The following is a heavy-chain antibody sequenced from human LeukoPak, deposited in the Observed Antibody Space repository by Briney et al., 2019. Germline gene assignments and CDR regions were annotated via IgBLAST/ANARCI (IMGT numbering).Heavy chain of an antibody. CDR2: ISYDGSNK. Sequence: PGGSLRLSCAASGFTFSSYGMHWVRQAPGKGLEWVAVISYDGSNKYYADSVKGRFTISRDNSKNTLYLQMNSLRAEDTAVYYCAKEAYYYDSSGYPYYFDYWGQGTLVTVSS. J-gene: IGHJ4*02. V-gene: IGHV3-30*18. CDR1: GFTFSSYG. D-gene: IGHD3-22*01. CDR3: AKEAYYYDSSGYPYYFDY.